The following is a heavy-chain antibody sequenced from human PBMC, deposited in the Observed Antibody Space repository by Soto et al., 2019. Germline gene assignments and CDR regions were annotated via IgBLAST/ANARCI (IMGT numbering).Heavy chain of an antibody. CDR2: INHSGST. CDR1: GGSFSGYY. J-gene: IGHJ6*02. Sequence: SETLSLTCAVYGGSFSGYYWSWIRQPPGKGLEWIGEINHSGSTNYNPSLKSRVTISVDTSKNQFSLKLSSVTAADTAVYYCARGVNYYYYGMDVWGQGTTVTVSS. V-gene: IGHV4-34*01. CDR3: ARGVNYYYYGMDV.